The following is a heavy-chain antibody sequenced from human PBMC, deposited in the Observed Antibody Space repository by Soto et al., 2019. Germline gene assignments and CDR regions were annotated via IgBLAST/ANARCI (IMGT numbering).Heavy chain of an antibody. D-gene: IGHD1-1*01. V-gene: IGHV4-34*01. CDR1: GGSFSGYY. Sequence: AETLSLTCSVYGGSFSGYYWSWIRQPPGKGLEWIGEIDHSGSTYYNPSLKSRVTISVDNSKNTVSLHMNSLRAEDTALYYCAKDRPRRTSGYFFDYWGQGTPVTVSS. CDR3: AKDRPRRTSGYFFDY. CDR2: IDHSGST. J-gene: IGHJ4*02.